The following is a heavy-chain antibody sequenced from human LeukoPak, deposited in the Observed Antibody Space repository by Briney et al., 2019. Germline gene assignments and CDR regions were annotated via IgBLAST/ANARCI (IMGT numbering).Heavy chain of an antibody. CDR2: IIPIFGTA. CDR3: ARDRGGYDPFDY. D-gene: IGHD5-12*01. CDR1: GGTFSSYA. Sequence: SVKVSCKASGGTFSSYAISWVRQAPGQGLEWMGRIIPIFGTANYAQKFQGRVTITTDESTSTAYMELSSLRSEITAVYYCARDRGGYDPFDYWGQGTLVTVSS. J-gene: IGHJ4*02. V-gene: IGHV1-69*05.